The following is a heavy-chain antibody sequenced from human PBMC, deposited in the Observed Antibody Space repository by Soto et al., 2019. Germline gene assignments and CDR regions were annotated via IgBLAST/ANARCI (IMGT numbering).Heavy chain of an antibody. Sequence: SETLSLTCTVSGGSISSYYWSWIRQPPGKGLEWIGYIYYSGSTNYNPSLKSRVTISVDTSKNQFSLKLCSVTAADTAVYYCARETAAGTHDYWGQGTLVTVSS. CDR2: IYYSGST. D-gene: IGHD6-13*01. CDR3: ARETAAGTHDY. J-gene: IGHJ4*02. CDR1: GGSISSYY. V-gene: IGHV4-59*01.